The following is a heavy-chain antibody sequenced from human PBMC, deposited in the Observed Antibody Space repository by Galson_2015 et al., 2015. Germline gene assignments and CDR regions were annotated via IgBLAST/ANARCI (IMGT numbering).Heavy chain of an antibody. Sequence: SLRLSCAASGFTFSSYDMNWVRQAPGKGLEWVSHISSSGSTIYYADSVKGRFTISRDNAKNSLYLQMNSLRAEDTAVYYCARSSGYSSGLVYWGQGTLVTVSS. J-gene: IGHJ4*02. D-gene: IGHD6-19*01. V-gene: IGHV3-48*03. CDR3: ARSSGYSSGLVY. CDR1: GFTFSSYD. CDR2: ISSSGSTI.